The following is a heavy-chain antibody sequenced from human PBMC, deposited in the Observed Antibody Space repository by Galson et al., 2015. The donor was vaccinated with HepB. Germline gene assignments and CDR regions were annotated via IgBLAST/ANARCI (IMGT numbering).Heavy chain of an antibody. CDR2: IYYSGST. V-gene: IGHV4-61*05. CDR1: GGSISSSSYY. CDR3: ARRVARYEWYFDL. Sequence: QVQLQESGPGLVKPSETLSLTCTVSGGSISSSSYYWGWIRQPPGKGLEWIGYIYYSGSTNYNPSLKSRVTISVDTSKNQFSLKLSSVTAADTAVYYCARRVARYEWYFDLWGRGTLVTVSS. D-gene: IGHD2-2*01. J-gene: IGHJ2*01.